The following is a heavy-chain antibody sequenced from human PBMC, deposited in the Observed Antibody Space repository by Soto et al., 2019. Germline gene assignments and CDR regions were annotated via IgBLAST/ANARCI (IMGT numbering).Heavy chain of an antibody. CDR1: GFTVSNTY. CDR2: IYTAGGT. CDR3: ARALPVAKGGFDP. J-gene: IGHJ5*02. Sequence: EVQLVETGGGLIQPGGSLRLSCAASGFTVSNTYMTWVRQPPGKGLECVSVIYTAGGTNYADSVKGRFIISRDNSKNTLYLQMNSLRAEDTEEDYCARALPVAKGGFDPWGQGTLVTVST. D-gene: IGHD2-2*01. V-gene: IGHV3-53*02.